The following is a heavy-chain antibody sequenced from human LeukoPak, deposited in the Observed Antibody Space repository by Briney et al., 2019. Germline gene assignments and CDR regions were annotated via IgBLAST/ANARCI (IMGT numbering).Heavy chain of an antibody. Sequence: GRSLRLSCAASGFTFSSYAMHWVRQAPGKGLEWVVVISYDGSNKYYADSVKGRFTISRDNSKNTLYLQMNSLRAEDTAVYYCARGGDGGFWSGFDYWGQGTLVTVSS. CDR3: ARGGDGGFWSGFDY. CDR1: GFTFSSYA. D-gene: IGHD3-3*01. CDR2: ISYDGSNK. V-gene: IGHV3-30-3*01. J-gene: IGHJ4*02.